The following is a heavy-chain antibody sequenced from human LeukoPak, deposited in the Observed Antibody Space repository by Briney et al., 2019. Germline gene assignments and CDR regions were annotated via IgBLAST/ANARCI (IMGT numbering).Heavy chain of an antibody. J-gene: IGHJ5*02. CDR1: GFTFSSYG. V-gene: IGHV3-30*18. CDR2: ISYDGSNK. D-gene: IGHD3-22*01. CDR3: AKDWSHDSSGYYLS. Sequence: PGGSLRLSCAASGFTFSSYGMHWVRQAPGRGLEWVAVISYDGSNKYYVDCVKGRFTVSRDNSKNTLHLQMNSLRAEDTAVYYCAKDWSHDSSGYYLSWGQGTLVTVSS.